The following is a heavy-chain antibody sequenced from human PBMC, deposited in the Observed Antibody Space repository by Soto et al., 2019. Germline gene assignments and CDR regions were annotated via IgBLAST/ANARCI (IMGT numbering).Heavy chain of an antibody. V-gene: IGHV1-69*13. CDR2: IIPIFGTA. Sequence: GASVKVSCKASGGTFSSYAISWVRQAPGQGLEWMGGIIPIFGTANYAQKFQGRVTITADESTSTAYMELSSLRSEDTAVYYCARDPYSIGPPDAFDIWGQGTMVTVS. D-gene: IGHD2-21*01. CDR1: GGTFSSYA. CDR3: ARDPYSIGPPDAFDI. J-gene: IGHJ3*02.